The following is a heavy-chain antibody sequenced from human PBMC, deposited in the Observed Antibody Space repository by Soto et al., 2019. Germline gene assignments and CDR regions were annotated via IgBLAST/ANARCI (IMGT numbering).Heavy chain of an antibody. J-gene: IGHJ5*02. CDR2: ISGSGGST. CDR1: GFTFSSYA. CDR3: ANLIESGYYNWFDP. V-gene: IGHV3-23*01. D-gene: IGHD3-3*01. Sequence: EVQLLESGGGLVQPGGSLRLSCAASGFTFSSYAMSWVRQAPGKGLEWVSAISGSGGSTYYADSVKGRFTSSRDNSKNTLYLQMNSLRAEDTAVYYCANLIESGYYNWFDPWGQGTLVTVSS.